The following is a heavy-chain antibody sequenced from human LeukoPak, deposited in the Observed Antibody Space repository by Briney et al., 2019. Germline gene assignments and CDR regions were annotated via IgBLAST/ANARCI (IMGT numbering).Heavy chain of an antibody. CDR2: INHSGST. CDR3: ARGVAAAGTSAFDI. V-gene: IGHV4-34*01. Sequence: SETLSLTCAVYGGSFRGYYWSWIRQPPGKGLEWIGEINHSGSTYYNPSLKSRVTISVDTSKNQFSLKLSSVTAADTAVYYCARGVAAAGTSAFDIWGQGTMVTVSS. J-gene: IGHJ3*02. CDR1: GGSFRGYY. D-gene: IGHD6-13*01.